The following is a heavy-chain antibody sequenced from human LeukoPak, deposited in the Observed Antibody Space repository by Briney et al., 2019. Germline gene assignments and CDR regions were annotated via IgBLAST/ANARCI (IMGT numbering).Heavy chain of an antibody. D-gene: IGHD3-22*01. V-gene: IGHV4-4*07. CDR3: ASTTYDYDNSGHYFLDY. Sequence: PSETLSLTCTVSGGSINSYYWSWIRQPAGKGLEWIGRIYTSGTTNYNPSPKSRVTMSVDTSKNHFSLQLRSVTAADTAVYYCASTTYDYDNSGHYFLDYWGQGSLVTVSS. CDR1: GGSINSYY. J-gene: IGHJ4*02. CDR2: IYTSGTT.